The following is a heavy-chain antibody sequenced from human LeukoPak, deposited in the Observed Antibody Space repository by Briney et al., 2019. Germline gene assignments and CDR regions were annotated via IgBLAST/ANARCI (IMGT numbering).Heavy chain of an antibody. V-gene: IGHV3-30*18. CDR3: AKRDIGVVKNYFHYGLDV. Sequence: GGSLRLSCAASGFSFRSYGMHWVRQAPGKGLEWVALISYDGSNKYYADFVKGRFTISRDNSKNTVYLQMNSLRAEDTALYYCAKRDIGVVKNYFHYGLDVWGQGTTVTVSS. CDR2: ISYDGSNK. CDR1: GFSFRSYG. J-gene: IGHJ6*02. D-gene: IGHD5-18*01.